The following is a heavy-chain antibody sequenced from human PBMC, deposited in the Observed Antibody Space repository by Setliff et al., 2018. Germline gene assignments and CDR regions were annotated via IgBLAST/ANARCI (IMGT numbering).Heavy chain of an antibody. V-gene: IGHV3-53*01. CDR1: GFVVSNNE. J-gene: IGHJ4*02. Sequence: GSLRLSCAASGFVVSNNEMSWVRQAPEKGLEWVSVTYASGATNYADSVKGRFTVSRDNSKNTLYLQMNSLRAEDTAVYYCRLWFEETSRDYWGQGTLVTVSS. D-gene: IGHD3-10*01. CDR2: TYASGAT. CDR3: RLWFEETSRDY.